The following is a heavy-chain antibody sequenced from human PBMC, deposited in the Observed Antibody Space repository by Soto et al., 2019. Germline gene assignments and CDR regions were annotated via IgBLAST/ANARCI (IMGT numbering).Heavy chain of an antibody. CDR3: ARGYDSLLH. J-gene: IGHJ4*02. D-gene: IGHD3-16*01. Sequence: SETLSLACTVSRGSISCYFWKWLRQPAGKGLEWIGRIYTGGGTNYNPSLQSRVTMSTDTSKSQLSLKVNSVTAADTAVYYCARGYDSLLHWGQGTLVTVSS. V-gene: IGHV4-4*07. CDR1: RGSISCYF. CDR2: IYTGGGT.